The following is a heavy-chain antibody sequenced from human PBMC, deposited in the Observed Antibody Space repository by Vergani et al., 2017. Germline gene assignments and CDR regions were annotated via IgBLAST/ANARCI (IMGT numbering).Heavy chain of an antibody. Sequence: QVQLQESGPGLVKPSETLSLTCTVSGGSISSHYWSWIRQPPGKGLEWIGYIYYSGSTNYNPSLKSRVTISVDTSKNQFSLKLSSVTAEDTAVYYCAREVGAGYDDAFDIWGQGTMVTVSS. CDR2: IYYSGST. V-gene: IGHV4-59*11. CDR3: AREVGAGYDDAFDI. J-gene: IGHJ3*02. CDR1: GGSISSHY. D-gene: IGHD1-26*01.